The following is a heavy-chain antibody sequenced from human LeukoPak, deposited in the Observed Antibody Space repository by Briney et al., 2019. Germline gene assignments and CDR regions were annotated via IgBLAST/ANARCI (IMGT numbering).Heavy chain of an antibody. J-gene: IGHJ4*02. Sequence: SETLSLTCTVSGYSVSSGSYYWGWIRQPPGKGLEWIGSIYYSGTTYYSSSLKSRVIISVDTSKNQFSLKLSSVTATDTAVYYCARHEAQDFDYWGQGTLVTVSS. CDR1: GYSVSSGSYY. V-gene: IGHV4-39*01. CDR3: ARHEAQDFDY. CDR2: IYYSGTT.